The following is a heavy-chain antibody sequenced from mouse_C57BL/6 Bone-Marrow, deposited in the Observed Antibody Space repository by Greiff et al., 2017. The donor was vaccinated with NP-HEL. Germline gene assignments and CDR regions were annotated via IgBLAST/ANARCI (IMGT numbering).Heavy chain of an antibody. V-gene: IGHV1-72*01. CDR1: GYTFTSYW. Sequence: QVQLQQPGAELVKPGASVKLSCKASGYTFTSYWMHWVKQRPGRGLEWIGRIDPNSGGTKYNEKFKSKATLTVDKPSSTAYMQLISLTSEDSAVYYCASATGLRKEFAYWGQGTLVTVSA. J-gene: IGHJ3*01. CDR3: ASATGLRKEFAY. CDR2: IDPNSGGT. D-gene: IGHD2-4*01.